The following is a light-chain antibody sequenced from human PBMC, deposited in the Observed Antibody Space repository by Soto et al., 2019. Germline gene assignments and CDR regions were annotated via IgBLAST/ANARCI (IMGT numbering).Light chain of an antibody. CDR3: QQYNNWPWT. J-gene: IGKJ1*01. CDR1: QSVLYSANNKNK. V-gene: IGKV4-1*01. CDR2: WAS. Sequence: DIVMTQSPDSLAVSLGERATINCRSSQSVLYSANNKNKLAWYQQKSGQPPKLLIYWASTRESGVPDRFSGSGSGTDFTLTISSLQSEDFAVYYCQQYNNWPWTFGQGTKVEIK.